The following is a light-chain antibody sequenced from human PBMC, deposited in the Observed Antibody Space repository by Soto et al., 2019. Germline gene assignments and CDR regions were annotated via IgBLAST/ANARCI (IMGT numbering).Light chain of an antibody. V-gene: IGKV1-5*01. CDR2: TAS. J-gene: IGKJ1*01. CDR3: QEYNNYWT. CDR1: RTISRW. Sequence: DIHMTQSPSTLSASVLYTVSITCRASRTISRWLAWYQQKPGKAPRLLIYTASTLESGVPSRFSASGSGTEFTLTISSLHPDDFATYYCQEYNNYWTFGQGTKVDIK.